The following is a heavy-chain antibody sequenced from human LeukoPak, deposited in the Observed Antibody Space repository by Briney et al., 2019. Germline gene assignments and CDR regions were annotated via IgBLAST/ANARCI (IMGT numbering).Heavy chain of an antibody. CDR1: GGSISNTNW. CDR2: VSLAGQT. D-gene: IGHD1-26*01. J-gene: IGHJ4*02. Sequence: SETLSLTCDVSGGSISNTNWWSWVRRPPGQGLEWIGEVSLAGQTNYNPSLNGRVTMSLDESSNQLSLKLTSVTAADTAIYYCSRESGAFCPFGYWGQGTLVIVPS. CDR3: SRESGAFCPFGY. V-gene: IGHV4-4*02.